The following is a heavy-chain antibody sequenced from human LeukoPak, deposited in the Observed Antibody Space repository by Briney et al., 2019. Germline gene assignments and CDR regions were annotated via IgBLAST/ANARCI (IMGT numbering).Heavy chain of an antibody. D-gene: IGHD2-21*02. CDR3: ARGESGRGYCGGDCHTTYYFDY. J-gene: IGHJ4*02. CDR2: IYYSGST. Sequence: PSETLSLTCTVSAVSFSRHYWSWIRQPPGKGLEWIGYIYYSGSTNYNPSLKSRVTISVDTSKNQFSLKLSSVTAADTAVYYCARGESGRGYCGGDCHTTYYFDYWGQGTPVTVSS. CDR1: AVSFSRHY. V-gene: IGHV4-59*11.